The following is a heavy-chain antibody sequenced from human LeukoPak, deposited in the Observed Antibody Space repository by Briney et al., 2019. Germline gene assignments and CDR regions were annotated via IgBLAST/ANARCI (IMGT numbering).Heavy chain of an antibody. D-gene: IGHD3-10*01. CDR3: ATDHGSGLMDV. V-gene: IGHV4-4*07. J-gene: IGHJ6*04. Sequence: PSETLSLTSTVRGGSITSYYWSYIRQPAGKGLEWIGRIYTSGSTNYNPSLKSRVTISVDKSKNQFSLTLSSVTAADTALYYCATDHGSGLMDVWGKGTTVTVSS. CDR1: GGSITSYY. CDR2: IYTSGST.